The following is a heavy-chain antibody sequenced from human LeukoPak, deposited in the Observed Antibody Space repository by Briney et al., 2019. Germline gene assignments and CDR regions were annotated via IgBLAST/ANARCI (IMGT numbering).Heavy chain of an antibody. Sequence: ASVKVSCKASGYTFTGYYMHWVRQASGQGLEWMGWINPNSGGTNYAQKFQGRVTMTRDTSISTAYMELSRLRSDDTAVYYCARVGRYCSSTSCYTGDWFDPWGQGTLVTVSS. CDR2: INPNSGGT. D-gene: IGHD2-2*02. CDR1: GYTFTGYY. V-gene: IGHV1-2*02. J-gene: IGHJ5*02. CDR3: ARVGRYCSSTSCYTGDWFDP.